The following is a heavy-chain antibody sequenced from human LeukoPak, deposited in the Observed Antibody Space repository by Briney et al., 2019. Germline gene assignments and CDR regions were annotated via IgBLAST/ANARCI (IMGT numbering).Heavy chain of an antibody. Sequence: SETLSLTCAVYGRSFSGYYWNWIRQPPGKGLEWIGEINHSGSANYNPSLKSRVTISIDTSKNQFSLKLSSVTAADTAVFYCARGLSNSRRTLLGLDYWGQGTLVTVSS. CDR1: GRSFSGYY. CDR3: ARGLSNSRRTLLGLDY. CDR2: INHSGSA. J-gene: IGHJ4*02. D-gene: IGHD2/OR15-2a*01. V-gene: IGHV4-34*01.